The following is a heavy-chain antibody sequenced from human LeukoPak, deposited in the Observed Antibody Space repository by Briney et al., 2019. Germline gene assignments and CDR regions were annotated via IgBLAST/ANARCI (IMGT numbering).Heavy chain of an antibody. V-gene: IGHV1-69*13. CDR2: IIPIFGTT. Sequence: ASVKVSCKASGYTFTSYGISWVRQAPGHGLEWMGGIIPIFGTTNYVQKFQGRVTITADESTSTAYMEVSSLRSEDTAVYYCARAMSGAGSYYMAWFDPWGQGTLVTVSS. CDR3: ARAMSGAGSYYMAWFDP. J-gene: IGHJ5*02. CDR1: GYTFTSYG. D-gene: IGHD3-10*01.